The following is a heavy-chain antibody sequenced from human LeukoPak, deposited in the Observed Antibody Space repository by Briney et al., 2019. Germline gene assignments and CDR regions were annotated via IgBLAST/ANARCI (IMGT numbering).Heavy chain of an antibody. V-gene: IGHV3-30*04. CDR2: ISYDGSNK. CDR1: GFTFSSYA. J-gene: IGHJ4*02. Sequence: PGGSLRLSCAASGFTFSSYAMHWVRQAPGKGLEWVAVISYDGSNKYYADSVKGRFTISRDNSKNTLYLQMNSLRAEDTAVYYCARDNYYGSGSYDYWGQGTLVTVSS. D-gene: IGHD3-10*01. CDR3: ARDNYYGSGSYDY.